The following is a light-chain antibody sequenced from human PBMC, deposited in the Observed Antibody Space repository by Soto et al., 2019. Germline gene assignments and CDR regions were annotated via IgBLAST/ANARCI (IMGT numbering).Light chain of an antibody. CDR1: SSKIGNNY. Sequence: QSVLTQPPSVSAAPGQKVTMSCSGSSSKIGNNYVSWYQQLPGTAPKLLIYDNNRRPSGIPDRFSGSKSGTSATLGITGLQTGDEADYYCGTWDSSLSAYVFGTGTKVTVL. CDR3: GTWDSSLSAYV. V-gene: IGLV1-51*01. J-gene: IGLJ1*01. CDR2: DNN.